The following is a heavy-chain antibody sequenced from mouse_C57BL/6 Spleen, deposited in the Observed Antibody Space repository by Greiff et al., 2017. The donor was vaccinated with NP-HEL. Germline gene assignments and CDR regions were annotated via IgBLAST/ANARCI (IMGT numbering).Heavy chain of an antibody. J-gene: IGHJ3*01. Sequence: VQLQQSGAELARPGASVKLSCKASGYTFTSYGISWVKQRTGQGLEWIGEIYPRSGNTYYNEKFKGKATLTADKSSSTAYMELRSRTSEDSAVYFCAREGDWDRFAYWGQGTLVTVSA. CDR2: IYPRSGNT. CDR3: AREGDWDRFAY. V-gene: IGHV1-81*01. CDR1: GYTFTSYG. D-gene: IGHD4-1*01.